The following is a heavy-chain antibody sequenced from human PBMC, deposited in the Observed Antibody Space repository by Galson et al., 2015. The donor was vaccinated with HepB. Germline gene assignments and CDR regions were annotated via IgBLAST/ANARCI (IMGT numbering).Heavy chain of an antibody. J-gene: IGHJ6*02. CDR3: AKDHSSSAVAYYYYAMDV. Sequence: SLRLYCAASGFTFSSYAMSWVRQAPGRGLEWVSGISGSGGNTYYADSVKGRFTISRDNSKNTLYLQMNSLAAEDTAIYYCAKDHSSSAVAYYYYAMDVWGQGTTVTVSS. V-gene: IGHV3-23*01. CDR2: ISGSGGNT. D-gene: IGHD6-13*01. CDR1: GFTFSSYA.